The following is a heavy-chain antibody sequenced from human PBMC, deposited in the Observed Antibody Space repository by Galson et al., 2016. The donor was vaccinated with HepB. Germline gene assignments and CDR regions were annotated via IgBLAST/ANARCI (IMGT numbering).Heavy chain of an antibody. J-gene: IGHJ4*02. Sequence: KVSCKASGYTFASYGISWVRLAPGQGLEWMGWISAYNGNTNYAQKLQGRVTVTTDTSTSTAYMELRSLRSDDTAVYYCARDWLVAVFDYWGQGTLVTVSS. CDR1: GYTFASYG. CDR2: ISAYNGNT. D-gene: IGHD6-19*01. CDR3: ARDWLVAVFDY. V-gene: IGHV1-18*01.